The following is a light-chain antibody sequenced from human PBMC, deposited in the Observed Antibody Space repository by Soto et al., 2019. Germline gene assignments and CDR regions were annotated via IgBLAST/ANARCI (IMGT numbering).Light chain of an antibody. J-gene: IGKJ1*01. V-gene: IGKV1-5*01. CDR3: QQYYSYWT. CDR1: QTISNW. Sequence: DIQMTQSPSTLSASVGDRVTITCRASQTISNWLAWYQQKPGKAPKLLIYDASSLEGGVPSRFSGSGSGTEFTLTLSSLQPDDFATYDCQQYYSYWTVGQGTKVEIK. CDR2: DAS.